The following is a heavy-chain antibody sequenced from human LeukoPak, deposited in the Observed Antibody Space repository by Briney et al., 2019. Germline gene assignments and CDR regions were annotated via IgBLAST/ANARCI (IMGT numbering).Heavy chain of an antibody. J-gene: IGHJ4*02. D-gene: IGHD5-18*01. CDR3: ARDGRAFTAMARGAYFDY. CDR2: INPNSGGT. CDR1: GYTFTGYY. V-gene: IGHV1-2*02. Sequence: ASVKVSCKASGYTFTGYYMHWVRQAPGQGLEWMGWINPNSGGTNYAQKFQGRVTMTRDTSISTAYMELSRLRSDDTAVYYCARDGRAFTAMARGAYFDYWGQGTLVTVS.